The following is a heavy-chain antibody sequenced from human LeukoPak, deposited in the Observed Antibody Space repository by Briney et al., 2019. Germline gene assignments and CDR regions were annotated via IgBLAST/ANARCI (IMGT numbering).Heavy chain of an antibody. CDR2: ISSSDSTT. CDR3: ARERVGATITFDF. V-gene: IGHV3-48*03. J-gene: IGHJ4*02. D-gene: IGHD1-26*01. Sequence: GGSLRLSCAASGFTFSSYEMNWVRQAPGKGLEWVSYISSSDSTTYYADSVKGRFTVFRDNAKNSLYLQMNSLRAEDTAVYYCARERVGATITFDFWGQGTLVTVSS. CDR1: GFTFSSYE.